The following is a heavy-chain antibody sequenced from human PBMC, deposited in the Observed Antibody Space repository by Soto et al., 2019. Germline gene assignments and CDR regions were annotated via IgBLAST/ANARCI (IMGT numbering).Heavy chain of an antibody. CDR3: AKDLYYYDSSGFDY. D-gene: IGHD3-22*01. Sequence: GGSLRLSCAASGFTFDDYAMHWVRQAPGKGLEWVSLISWDGGSTYYADSVKGRFTISRDNSKNSLCLQMNSLRAEDTALYYCAKDLYYYDSSGFDYWGQGTLVTVSS. CDR1: GFTFDDYA. CDR2: ISWDGGST. J-gene: IGHJ4*02. V-gene: IGHV3-43D*03.